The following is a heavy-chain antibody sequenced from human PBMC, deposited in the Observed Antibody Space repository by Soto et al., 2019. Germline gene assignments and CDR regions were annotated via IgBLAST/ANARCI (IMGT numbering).Heavy chain of an antibody. CDR1: GGSISSGGYY. V-gene: IGHV4-31*03. CDR3: ARVVGCSSTSCYTGNAFDI. Sequence: QVQLQESGPGLVKPSQTLSLICTVSGGSISSGGYYWSWIRQHPGKGLEWIGYIYYSGSTYYNPSLKSRVTISVDTSKNQFSLRLSSVTASDTAVYYCARVVGCSSTSCYTGNAFDIWGQGKMVTVSS. J-gene: IGHJ3*02. CDR2: IYYSGST. D-gene: IGHD2-2*02.